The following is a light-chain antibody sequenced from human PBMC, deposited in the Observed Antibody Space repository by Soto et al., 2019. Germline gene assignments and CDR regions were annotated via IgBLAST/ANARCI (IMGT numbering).Light chain of an antibody. V-gene: IGLV2-14*01. CDR1: GSDVGGYNY. CDR2: DVS. Sequence: QSALTQPASVSGSPGQAITISCTGTGSDVGGYNYVSWYQQHPGKAPKVMIYDVSNRPSGVSNRFSGSKSGNTASLTISGLQAEDEADYYCSSYTSDSTPLVFGGGTKFTVL. J-gene: IGLJ2*01. CDR3: SSYTSDSTPLV.